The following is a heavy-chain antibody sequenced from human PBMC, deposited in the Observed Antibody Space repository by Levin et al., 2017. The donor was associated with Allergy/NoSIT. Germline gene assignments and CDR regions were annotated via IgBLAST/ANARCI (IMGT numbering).Heavy chain of an antibody. CDR2: ITTASNYK. CDR3: ARSHPLTGTTHFSNQDGMDV. CDR1: GFDFHIYI. D-gene: IGHD1/OR15-1a*01. Sequence: SCEASGFDFHIYIMNWVRQAPGKGLEWLSSITTASNYKYYADSVRGRFVISRDNGRNSLYLQMNSLRAEDTAVYYCARSHPLTGTTHFSNQDGMDVWGPGTTVTVSS. J-gene: IGHJ6*02. V-gene: IGHV3-21*01.